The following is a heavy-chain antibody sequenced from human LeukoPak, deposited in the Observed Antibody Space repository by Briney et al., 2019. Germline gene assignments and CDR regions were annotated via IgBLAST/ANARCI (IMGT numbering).Heavy chain of an antibody. Sequence: SVKVSCKASGGTFSSYAISWVRQAPGQGLEWMGGIIPIFGTANYAQKFQGRVTITADESTSTAYMELSSLRSEDTAVYYCARELAGGTDYCTNGVCAGGYWGQGTLVTVSS. J-gene: IGHJ4*02. CDR3: ARELAGGTDYCTNGVCAGGY. D-gene: IGHD2-8*01. CDR1: GGTFSSYA. V-gene: IGHV1-69*01. CDR2: IIPIFGTA.